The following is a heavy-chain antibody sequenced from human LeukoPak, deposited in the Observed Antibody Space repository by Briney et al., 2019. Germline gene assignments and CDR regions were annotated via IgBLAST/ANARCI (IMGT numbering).Heavy chain of an antibody. CDR1: GFTVSSNY. CDR3: ARATVAGVGSYYYYGMDV. CDR2: IYSGGRT. V-gene: IGHV3-66*02. J-gene: IGHJ6*02. D-gene: IGHD6-19*01. Sequence: GGSLRLSCAASGFTVSSNYMSWVRQAPGKGLEWVSVIYSGGRTYYADFVKGRFTISRDNSKNTLYLQMNSLRAEDTAVYYCARATVAGVGSYYYYGMDVWGQGTTVTVSS.